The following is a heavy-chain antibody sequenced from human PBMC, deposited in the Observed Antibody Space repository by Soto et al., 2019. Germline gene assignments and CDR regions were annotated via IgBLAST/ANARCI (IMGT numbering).Heavy chain of an antibody. D-gene: IGHD1-1*01. Sequence: GGSLRLSCAASGFTFSNFGMNWVRRAPGKGLEWVSLISDSGTTFHADSVKGRFTVSRDSSKDTLYLQMNSLRAEDTAVYYCAKAARTTTLYNFDFWGPGTRVTVSS. CDR2: ISDSGTT. CDR3: AKAARTTTLYNFDF. CDR1: GFTFSNFG. J-gene: IGHJ4*02. V-gene: IGHV3-23*01.